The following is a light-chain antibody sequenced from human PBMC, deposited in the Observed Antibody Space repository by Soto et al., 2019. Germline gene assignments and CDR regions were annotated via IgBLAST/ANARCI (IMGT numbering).Light chain of an antibody. CDR3: QQYDDFPFT. J-gene: IGKJ4*01. V-gene: IGKV1-33*01. CDR1: PDNSKS. CDR2: DAS. Sequence: DIRLTQSPSSLSASVGERVTITCQARPDNSKSVNWYQVKPWRAPNLLISDASNVEIGVTSRFSGGGSRTGFSLSISCLQSEDIGTYYCQQYDDFPFTFGGGTKVEI.